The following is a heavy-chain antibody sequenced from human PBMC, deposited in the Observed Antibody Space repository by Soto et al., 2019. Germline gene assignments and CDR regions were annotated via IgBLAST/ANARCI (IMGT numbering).Heavy chain of an antibody. D-gene: IGHD3-22*01. J-gene: IGHJ4*02. V-gene: IGHV1-18*04. CDR3: ARDPSHYYDSSGYSGNFDY. Sequence: GASVKVSCKASGYTFTSYGISWVRQAPGQGLEWMGWISAYNGNTNYAQKLQGRVTMTTDTSTSTAYMELRSLRSDDTAVYYCARDPSHYYDSSGYSGNFDYWGQGTLVTVSS. CDR1: GYTFTSYG. CDR2: ISAYNGNT.